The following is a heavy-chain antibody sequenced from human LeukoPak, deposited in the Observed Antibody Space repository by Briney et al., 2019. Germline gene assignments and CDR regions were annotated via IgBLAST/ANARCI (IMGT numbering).Heavy chain of an antibody. D-gene: IGHD6-19*01. CDR2: INPVDSDT. J-gene: IGHJ2*01. Sequence: GESLQISCQVSGYSFTTYWIGWVRQMPGKGLEWMGIINPVDSDTRYSPSFQGQVTISADKSIRTAYLQWPSLKASDTAMYYCARHRGSDKQWLPPGWYFDLWGRGTLVTVSS. V-gene: IGHV5-51*01. CDR1: GYSFTTYW. CDR3: ARHRGSDKQWLPPGWYFDL.